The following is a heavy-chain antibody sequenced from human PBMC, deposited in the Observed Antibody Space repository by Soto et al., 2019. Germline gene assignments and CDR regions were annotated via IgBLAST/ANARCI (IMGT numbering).Heavy chain of an antibody. CDR3: ARGGEIVVVVSTTGRYFDY. CDR2: IHHSGST. Sequence: WTWIRQPPGKGLEWIGEIHHSGSTNYNPSLKSRVTISVDTSKNQFSLKLSSVTAADTAVYYCARGGEIVVVVSTTGRYFDYWGQGTLVTVSS. V-gene: IGHV4-34*01. D-gene: IGHD2-15*01. J-gene: IGHJ4*02.